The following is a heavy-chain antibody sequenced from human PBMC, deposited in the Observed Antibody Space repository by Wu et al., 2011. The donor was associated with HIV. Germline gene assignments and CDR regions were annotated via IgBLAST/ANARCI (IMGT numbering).Heavy chain of an antibody. J-gene: IGHJ3*01. CDR1: GGTFNSYT. CDR2: VIPMFGTA. Sequence: QVQVEQSGPEVKKPGSSVKVSCKASGGTFNSYTFNWVRQAPGPGLEWMGGVIPMFGTANYAQGFQGRVTITADESTDTAYMELSSLRSEDTAMYYCALNDEGELKYGFEFWGQGTLVTVSS. V-gene: IGHV1-69*12. CDR3: ALNDEGELKYGFEF. D-gene: IGHD3-16*01.